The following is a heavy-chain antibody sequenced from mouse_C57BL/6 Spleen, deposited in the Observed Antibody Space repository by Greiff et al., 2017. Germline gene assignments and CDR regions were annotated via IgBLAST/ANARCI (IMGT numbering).Heavy chain of an antibody. Sequence: EVTVVESGGGLVKPGGSLKLSCAASGFTFSSYAMSWVRQTPEKRLEWVATISDGGSYTYYPDNVKGRFTISRDNAKNNLYLQMSHLKSEDTAMYYCAREGDYGFDYWGQGTTLTVSS. CDR1: GFTFSSYA. D-gene: IGHD1-1*01. V-gene: IGHV5-4*01. J-gene: IGHJ2*01. CDR3: AREGDYGFDY. CDR2: ISDGGSYT.